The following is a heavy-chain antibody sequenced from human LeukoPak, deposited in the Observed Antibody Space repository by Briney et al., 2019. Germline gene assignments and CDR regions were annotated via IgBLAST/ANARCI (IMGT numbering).Heavy chain of an antibody. D-gene: IGHD3-22*01. CDR2: IIPILGIA. CDR3: ARDKRGPYDSSGYFNAFDI. J-gene: IGHJ3*02. V-gene: IGHV1-69*04. CDR1: GGTFSSYT. Sequence: ASVKVSCKASGGTFSSYTISWVRQAPGQGLEWMGRIIPILGIANYAQKFQGRVTITADKSTSTAYMELSSLRSEDTAVYYCARDKRGPYDSSGYFNAFDIWGQGTMVTVSS.